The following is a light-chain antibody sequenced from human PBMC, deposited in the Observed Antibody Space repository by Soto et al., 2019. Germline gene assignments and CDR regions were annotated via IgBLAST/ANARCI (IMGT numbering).Light chain of an antibody. CDR3: CSYTRTSNHYF. CDR2: EVR. CDR1: SSDIGGYDY. Sequence: QSVLTQPASVSGSPGQSITISCTGTSSDIGGYDYVSWYQQRPGKAPKLMIYEVRYRPSGVSNRSSGSKSGNTASLTISGLQAEDEADYYCCSYTRTSNHYFFGSGTKVTAL. J-gene: IGLJ1*01. V-gene: IGLV2-14*01.